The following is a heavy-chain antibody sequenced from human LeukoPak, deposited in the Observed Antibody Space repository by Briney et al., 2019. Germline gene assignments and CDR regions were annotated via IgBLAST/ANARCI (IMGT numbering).Heavy chain of an antibody. CDR2: IYYSGST. CDR1: GGSISSYY. CDR3: AKRVEYENSAAYFDY. V-gene: IGHV4-59*01. J-gene: IGHJ4*02. D-gene: IGHD3-22*01. Sequence: SETLSLTCTVSGGSISSYYWSWIRQPPGKGLEWIGYIYYSGSTNYNPSLKSRVPISVDTSKNQFSLKLSSVTAADTAIYYCAKRVEYENSAAYFDYWGQGTLVTVSS.